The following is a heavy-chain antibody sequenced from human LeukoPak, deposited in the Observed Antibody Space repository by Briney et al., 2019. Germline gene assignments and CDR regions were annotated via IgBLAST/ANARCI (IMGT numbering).Heavy chain of an antibody. D-gene: IGHD4-17*01. Sequence: GGSLRLSCAASGFTFSNYAIHWVRQAPGKGLEWVAVISYDGNNKYYSDSVKGRFTISRDNSKNTLYLQMNSLRAEDTAVYYCAKDLTDYGDSNWFDPWGQGTLVTVSS. V-gene: IGHV3-30*01. CDR3: AKDLTDYGDSNWFDP. CDR2: ISYDGNNK. J-gene: IGHJ5*02. CDR1: GFTFSNYA.